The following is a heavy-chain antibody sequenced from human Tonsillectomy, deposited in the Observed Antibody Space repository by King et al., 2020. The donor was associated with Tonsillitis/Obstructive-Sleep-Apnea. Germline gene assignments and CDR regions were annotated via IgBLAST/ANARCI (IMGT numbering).Heavy chain of an antibody. V-gene: IGHV4-39*01. J-gene: IGHJ5*02. CDR3: ARHRGYCSSTSCKYNWFDP. Sequence: QLQESGPGLVKPSETLSLTCTVSGGSISSSSYYWGWIRQPPGKGLEWIGSIYYSGSTYHNQSLKSRVTISADTPKNKFSLKLNSVTAADTAVYYCARHRGYCSSTSCKYNWFDPWGQGTLVTVSS. D-gene: IGHD2-2*01. CDR1: GGSISSSSYY. CDR2: IYYSGST.